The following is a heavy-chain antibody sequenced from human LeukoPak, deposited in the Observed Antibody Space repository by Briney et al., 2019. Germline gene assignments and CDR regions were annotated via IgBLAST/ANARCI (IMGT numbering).Heavy chain of an antibody. Sequence: ASVTVSFTASGYTFTVYYMHWVRQAPGQGLAWMGWINPNSGGTNYAQKFQSRVTITRDTAINTGYMELSRLRSDDTAVYYCARSELHYAVDYWGQGTLVTVSS. D-gene: IGHD4-17*01. V-gene: IGHV1-2*02. J-gene: IGHJ4*02. CDR2: INPNSGGT. CDR3: ARSELHYAVDY. CDR1: GYTFTVYY.